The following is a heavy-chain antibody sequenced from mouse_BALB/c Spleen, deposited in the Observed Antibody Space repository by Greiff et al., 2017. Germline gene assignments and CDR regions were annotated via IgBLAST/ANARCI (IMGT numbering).Heavy chain of an antibody. D-gene: IGHD3-2*02. CDR1: EFTFSSFG. CDR2: ISSGSSTI. CDR3: TRGGLSYGYFDV. J-gene: IGHJ1*01. Sequence: EVMLVESGGGLVQPGGSRKLSCAASEFTFSSFGMHWVRQAPEKGLEWVAYISSGSSTIYYADTVKGRFTISRDNPKNTLFLQMTSLRSEDTAMYYCTRGGLSYGYFDVWGAGTTVTVSS. V-gene: IGHV5-17*02.